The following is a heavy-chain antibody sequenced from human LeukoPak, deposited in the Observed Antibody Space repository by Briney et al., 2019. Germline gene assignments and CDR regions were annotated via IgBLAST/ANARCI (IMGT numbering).Heavy chain of an antibody. Sequence: GGSLRLSCAASGFTFSNYAMHWVRQAPGKGLVWVSRINPDGSTINYADSVKGRFTISRDNAKNTLYLQMNSLRAEDTAVYYCATAGNYRFDYWGQGTLVTVSS. D-gene: IGHD1-7*01. J-gene: IGHJ4*02. V-gene: IGHV3-74*01. CDR1: GFTFSNYA. CDR2: INPDGSTI. CDR3: ATAGNYRFDY.